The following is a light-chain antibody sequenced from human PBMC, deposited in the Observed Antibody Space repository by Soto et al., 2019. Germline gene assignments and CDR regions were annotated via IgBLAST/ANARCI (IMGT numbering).Light chain of an antibody. V-gene: IGKV3-15*01. CDR1: PSVSSN. CDR3: QQYNNWPLS. Sequence: EIVMTQSPATLSVSPGERVTLSCSARPSVSSNLAWYQQKPGQAPRLLIYGASTRATGIPARFSGSGSGTDFTLTISSLQSEDFAVYDCQQYNNWPLSVGGGTKVEIK. CDR2: GAS. J-gene: IGKJ4*01.